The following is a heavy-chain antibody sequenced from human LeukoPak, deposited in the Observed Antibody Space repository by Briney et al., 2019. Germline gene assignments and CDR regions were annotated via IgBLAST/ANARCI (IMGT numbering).Heavy chain of an antibody. J-gene: IGHJ5*02. D-gene: IGHD1-7*01. CDR1: GGSISSSSYY. Sequence: SETLSLTCTVSGGSISSSSYYWGWIRQPPGKGLEWIGSIYYSGSTYYNPSLKSRVTISVDTSKNQFSLKLSSVTAADTAVYYCAKEVITELELDGNWFDPWGQGTLVTVYS. CDR2: IYYSGST. V-gene: IGHV4-39*07. CDR3: AKEVITELELDGNWFDP.